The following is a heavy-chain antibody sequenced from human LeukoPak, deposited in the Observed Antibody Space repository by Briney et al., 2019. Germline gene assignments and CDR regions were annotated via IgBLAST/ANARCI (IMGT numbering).Heavy chain of an antibody. D-gene: IGHD2-15*01. CDR1: GGSIGSGTHS. Sequence: SETLSLTCAVSGGSIGSGTHSWSWIRQPPGKGLEWIGYIYHTGSTYYNPSLKSRVTISLDRSKDQLSLNLSSVTAADTAVYYCAGTLTCSGGTCYSANWFDPWGQGTLVTVSS. CDR2: IYHTGST. J-gene: IGHJ5*02. CDR3: AGTLTCSGGTCYSANWFDP. V-gene: IGHV4-30-2*01.